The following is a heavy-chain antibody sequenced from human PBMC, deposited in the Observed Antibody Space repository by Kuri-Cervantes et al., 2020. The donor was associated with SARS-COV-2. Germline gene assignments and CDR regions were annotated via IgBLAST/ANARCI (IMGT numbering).Heavy chain of an antibody. CDR2: IDWNDDK. CDR3: ARFLTVVVPAATVVYYYYGLDV. CDR1: GFSLSTSGMR. D-gene: IGHD2-15*01. Sequence: SGPTLVKPTQTLTLTCTFSGFSLSTSGMRVSWIRQPPGKALEWLAHIDWNDDKFYTTSLRTRLTISKDTSKHQVVLRLTNVDTVDTATYYCARFLTVVVPAATVVYYYYGLDVWGQGTTVTVSS. J-gene: IGHJ6*02. V-gene: IGHV2-70*04.